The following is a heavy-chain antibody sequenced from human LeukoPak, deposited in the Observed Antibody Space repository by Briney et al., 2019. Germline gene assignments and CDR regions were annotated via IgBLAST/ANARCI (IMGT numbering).Heavy chain of an antibody. Sequence: GGSLRLSCAASGFTFSSYAMSWVRQAPGKGLEWVAVISYDGSNKYYADSVKGRFTISRDNSKNTLYLQMNSLRAEDTAVYYCAKGATFMSPPPSDYWGQGTLVTVSS. CDR2: ISYDGSNK. CDR1: GFTFSSYA. CDR3: AKGATFMSPPPSDY. J-gene: IGHJ4*02. D-gene: IGHD1-26*01. V-gene: IGHV3-30*18.